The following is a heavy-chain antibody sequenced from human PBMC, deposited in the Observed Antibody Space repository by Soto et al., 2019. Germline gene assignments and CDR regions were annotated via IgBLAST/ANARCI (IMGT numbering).Heavy chain of an antibody. CDR3: ARDLSPPCEFFYDAFDV. D-gene: IGHD3-16*02. V-gene: IGHV3-7*04. CDR1: GFTFSAFW. CDR2: IKRDGTVT. Sequence: EVQLVESGGGLVQPGESLRLSCAASGFTFSAFWMTWHRQAPGKGLEWVANIKRDGTVTHYGASLEGRCTLSRDNATNSLFLQLNSLRPDDTARYCFARDLSPPCEFFYDAFDVWGQGTFVTVSS. J-gene: IGHJ3*01.